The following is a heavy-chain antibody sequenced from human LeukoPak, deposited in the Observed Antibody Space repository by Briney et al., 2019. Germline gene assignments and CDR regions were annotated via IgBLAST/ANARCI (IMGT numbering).Heavy chain of an antibody. CDR2: IYDGNT. CDR1: GFTFSSYA. CDR3: ADFVRGLPH. Sequence: GGSLRLSCAASGFTFSSYAMSWVRQAPGKGLEWVSVIYDGNTYYADSVKGRFTISRDNSKNTLYLQMNSLRAEDTAIYYCADFVRGLPHWGQGALVTVSS. D-gene: IGHD3-10*01. V-gene: IGHV3-23*01. J-gene: IGHJ4*02.